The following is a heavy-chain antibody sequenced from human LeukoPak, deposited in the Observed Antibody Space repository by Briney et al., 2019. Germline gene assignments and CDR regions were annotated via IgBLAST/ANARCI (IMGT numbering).Heavy chain of an antibody. CDR2: IYYSGST. CDR3: ARVQLGMDAFDI. CDR1: GGSISRGDYY. V-gene: IGHV4-30-4*08. D-gene: IGHD7-27*01. J-gene: IGHJ3*02. Sequence: SETLSLTCTVSGGSISRGDYYWSWIRQPPGKGLEWIGYIYYSGSTYYNPSLKSRVTISVDTSKNQFSLKLSSVTAADTAVYYCARVQLGMDAFDIWGQGTMVTVSS.